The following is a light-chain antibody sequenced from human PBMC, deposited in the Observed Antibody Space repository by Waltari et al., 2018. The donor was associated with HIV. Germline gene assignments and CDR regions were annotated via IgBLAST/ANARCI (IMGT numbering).Light chain of an antibody. V-gene: IGKV1-5*03. CDR3: HHYSSSPYT. Sequence: DILMTQSPSILSASVGDRVISTCRASQSISSWLAWYQHKPGTAPKLLIYKASVLEGGVPSRFRGSRSGTQFTLNITNLQPDDFATCYCHHYSSSPYTFGQGTNLEIK. J-gene: IGKJ2*01. CDR2: KAS. CDR1: QSISSW.